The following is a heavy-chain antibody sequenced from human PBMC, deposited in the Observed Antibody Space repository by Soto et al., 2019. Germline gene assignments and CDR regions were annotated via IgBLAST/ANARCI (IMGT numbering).Heavy chain of an antibody. V-gene: IGHV3-23*01. Sequence: EVQLLESGGGLVQPGGSLRLSCVGSGFTFINYAMNWVRQTPGKGLEWVSTISGGGDRTFDADTVKGRFTISRDNSKTTVNLQMTSLRAHDTAVYYCARKVLVSTSRPDWWYFDLWGRGTLVTVSS. J-gene: IGHJ2*01. CDR2: ISGGGDRT. D-gene: IGHD2-2*01. CDR1: GFTFINYA. CDR3: ARKVLVSTSRPDWWYFDL.